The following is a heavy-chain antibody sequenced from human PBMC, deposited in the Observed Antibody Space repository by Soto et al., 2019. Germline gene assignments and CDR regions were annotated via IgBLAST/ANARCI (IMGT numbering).Heavy chain of an antibody. CDR3: ERDRWLKGMDV. CDR2: ISYDGSNK. V-gene: IGHV3-30-3*01. Sequence: QVQLVESGGGVVQPGRSLRLSCAASGFTFSSYAMHWVRQAPGKGLEWVAVISYDGSNKYYADSVKGRFTISRDNSKNTLYLQMNSLRAEDTAVYYCERDRWLKGMDVWGQGTTVTVSS. J-gene: IGHJ6*02. D-gene: IGHD3-9*01. CDR1: GFTFSSYA.